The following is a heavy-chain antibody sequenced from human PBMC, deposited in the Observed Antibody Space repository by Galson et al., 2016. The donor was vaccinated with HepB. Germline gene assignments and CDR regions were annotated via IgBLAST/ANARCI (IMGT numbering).Heavy chain of an antibody. D-gene: IGHD2-2*01. CDR2: IYPANSDT. CDR1: GYSFSNYW. Sequence: QSGAEVKKPGESLMISCEGSGYSFSNYWIGWVRQMPGEGLEWMGIIYPANSDTRYSPSIQGQVTISVDKSINTAYLRWTSLRASDTTMYYCVSRYCSSTSCPHAYWGQGTLVAVSS. CDR3: VSRYCSSTSCPHAY. V-gene: IGHV5-51*01. J-gene: IGHJ4*02.